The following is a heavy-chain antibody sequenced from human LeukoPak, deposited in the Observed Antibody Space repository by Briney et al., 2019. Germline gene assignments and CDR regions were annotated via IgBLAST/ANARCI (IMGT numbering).Heavy chain of an antibody. D-gene: IGHD6-19*01. V-gene: IGHV3-48*01. CDR3: ARDQQGVAGTVEDAFDI. Sequence: GGSLRLSCAASGFTFSSYSMNWVRQAPGKGLEWVSYISSSSTIYYADSVKGRFTISRDNAKNSLYLQMNSLRAEDTAVYYCARDQQGVAGTVEDAFDIWGQGTMVTVSS. CDR1: GFTFSSYS. J-gene: IGHJ3*02. CDR2: ISSSSTI.